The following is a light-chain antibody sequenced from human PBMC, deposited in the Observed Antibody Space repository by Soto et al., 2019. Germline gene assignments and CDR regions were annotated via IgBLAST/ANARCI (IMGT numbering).Light chain of an antibody. CDR2: EVS. CDR1: SSDVGGYNY. CDR3: SSYTSSSTLAV. Sequence: QSALTQPASVSGSPGQSITISCTGTSSDVGGYNYVSWYQQHPGKAPKLMIYEVSNRPSGVSSRFSGSKSGNTASLTISGLQAEDEADYDCSSYTSSSTLAVFGGGTKLTVL. J-gene: IGLJ2*01. V-gene: IGLV2-14*01.